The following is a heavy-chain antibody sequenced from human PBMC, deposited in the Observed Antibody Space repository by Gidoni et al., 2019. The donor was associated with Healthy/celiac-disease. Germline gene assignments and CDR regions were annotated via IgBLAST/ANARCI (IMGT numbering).Heavy chain of an antibody. CDR2: ISGSGGST. CDR1: GFTFSSYA. Sequence: EVQLLESGGGLVQPGGSLRLPCAASGFTFSSYAMSWVRQAPGKGLEWVSAISGSGGSTYYADSVKGRFTISGDNSNNTLYLQMNSLRAEDTAVYYCAKGGRFHNDAFDIWGQGTMVTVSS. J-gene: IGHJ3*02. V-gene: IGHV3-23*01. CDR3: AKGGRFHNDAFDI.